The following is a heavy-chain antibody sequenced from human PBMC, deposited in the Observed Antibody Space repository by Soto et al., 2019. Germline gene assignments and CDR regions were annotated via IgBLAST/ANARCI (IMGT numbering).Heavy chain of an antibody. CDR1: GFTFSDYY. J-gene: IGHJ6*03. D-gene: IGHD2-2*01. CDR2: ISSSGSTI. V-gene: IGHV3-11*01. CDR3: ARRRAYGSSTSCYVYYYYYMDV. Sequence: QVQLVESGGGLVKPGGSLRLSCAASGFTFSDYYMSWIRQAPGKGLEWVSYISSSGSTIYYADSVKGRFTISRDNAKNSLYLQMNSLRAEDTAVYYCARRRAYGSSTSCYVYYYYYMDVWGKGTTVTVSS.